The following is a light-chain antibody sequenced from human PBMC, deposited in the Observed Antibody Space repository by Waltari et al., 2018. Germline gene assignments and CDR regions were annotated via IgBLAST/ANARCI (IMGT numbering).Light chain of an antibody. Sequence: DLQMTQSPSTLSASVGDRVTITCRASQSISSWLAWYQQKPGKAPKLLIYKASSLESGVPSRFSGSGSGTEFTLTISSLQPDDFATYYCQQCNNYPRTFGQGTKVEIK. V-gene: IGKV1-5*03. CDR1: QSISSW. CDR2: KAS. CDR3: QQCNNYPRT. J-gene: IGKJ1*01.